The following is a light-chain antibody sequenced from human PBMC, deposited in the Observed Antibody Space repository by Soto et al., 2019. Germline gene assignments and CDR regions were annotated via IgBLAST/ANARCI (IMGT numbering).Light chain of an antibody. V-gene: IGKV3-15*01. Sequence: DIVMTQSPATLSVSPGERSTLSCRASQSVSSNLAWYQQKPGQAPRLVISGASTRATGIPARLSGSGSGTDFTLTISSLEPEDFAVYYRQQRSNSIAFGQGTRLEIK. CDR3: QQRSNSIA. CDR1: QSVSSN. J-gene: IGKJ5*01. CDR2: GAS.